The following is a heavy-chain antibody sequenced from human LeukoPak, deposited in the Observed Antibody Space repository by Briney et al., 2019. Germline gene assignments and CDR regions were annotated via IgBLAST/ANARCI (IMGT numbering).Heavy chain of an antibody. CDR3: ARDPALEYSSSSGNNWFDP. D-gene: IGHD6-6*01. CDR2: INPNSGDT. Sequence: ASVKVSCKASGYTFTSHYIHWVRQATGQGLEWMGWINPNSGDTSYAQKFQGRVTMTRDTSISTAYMELSRLRSDDTAVYYCARDPALEYSSSSGNNWFDPWGQGTLVTVSS. J-gene: IGHJ5*02. V-gene: IGHV1-2*02. CDR1: GYTFTSHY.